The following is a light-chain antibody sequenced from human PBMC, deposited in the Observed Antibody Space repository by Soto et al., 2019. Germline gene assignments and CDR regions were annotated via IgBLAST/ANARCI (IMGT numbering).Light chain of an antibody. J-gene: IGKJ1*01. CDR1: QSLLHSIGYNY. V-gene: IGKV2-28*01. CDR3: MQALQTPWT. CDR2: LGS. Sequence: DMVMTQSPLSLPVTPGEPASISCRSSQSLLHSIGYNYLDWYLQKPGQSPQLLIYLGSYRASGVPDRFSGSGSGTDFTLKISRVEAEDVGVYYCMQALQTPWTFGQGTKVDIK.